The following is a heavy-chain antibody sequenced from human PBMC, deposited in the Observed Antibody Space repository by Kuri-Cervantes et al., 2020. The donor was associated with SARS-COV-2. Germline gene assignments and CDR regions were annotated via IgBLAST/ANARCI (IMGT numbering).Heavy chain of an antibody. CDR1: GYSFTSYW. CDR2: IYPGDSDT. V-gene: IGHV5-51*01. D-gene: IGHD2-2*01. J-gene: IGHJ5*02. CDR3: ARRVVVVLAAIAGWFDP. Sequence: GESLKISCKGSGYSFTSYWIGWVRQMPGKGLEWMGIIYPGDSDTGYSPSFQGQVTISADKSISTVYLQWSSLKASDTAMYYCARRVVVVLAAIAGWFDPWGQGTLVTVSS.